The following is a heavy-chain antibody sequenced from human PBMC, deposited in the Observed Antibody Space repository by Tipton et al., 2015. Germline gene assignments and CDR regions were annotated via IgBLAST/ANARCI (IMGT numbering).Heavy chain of an antibody. D-gene: IGHD6-13*01. CDR3: ARDLRTHDYSSPGDDFDY. CDR2: INSDGSII. J-gene: IGHJ4*02. V-gene: IGHV3-74*01. CDR1: GFTFSNYW. Sequence: GSLRLSCAASGFTFSNYWMHWVRQAPGKVLVWVSRINSDGSIISYADSVKGRFTISRDNAKNTLYLQMNSLRAEDTAVYYCARDLRTHDYSSPGDDFDYCGPGTLVTVSS.